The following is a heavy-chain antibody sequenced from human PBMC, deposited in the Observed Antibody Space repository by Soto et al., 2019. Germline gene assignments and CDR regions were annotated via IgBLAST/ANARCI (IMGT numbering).Heavy chain of an antibody. D-gene: IGHD1-26*01. CDR2: IWYDGSNK. CDR1: GFTFSSYG. V-gene: IGHV3-33*01. J-gene: IGHJ6*02. CDR3: ARDRLRGGSTRSYYYGMDV. Sequence: LRLSCAASGFTFSSYGMHWVRQAPGKGLEWVAVIWYDGSNKYYADSVKGRFTISRDNSKNTLYLQMNSLRAEDTAVYYCARDRLRGGSTRSYYYGMDVWGQGTTVTVSS.